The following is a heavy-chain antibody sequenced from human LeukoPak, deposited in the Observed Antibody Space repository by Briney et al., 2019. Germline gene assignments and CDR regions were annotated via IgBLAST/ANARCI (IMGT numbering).Heavy chain of an antibody. CDR2: INPNSGST. Sequence: ASVNVSFKASGYTFTGYYMHWVRQAPGQGLEWMGWINPNSGSTNYAQKFQGRVTMTRDTSISTAYMELRRLTADDTAVYYCVSRYSNNDWGQGTLVTVSS. V-gene: IGHV1-2*02. CDR1: GYTFTGYY. D-gene: IGHD5-12*01. CDR3: VSRYSNND. J-gene: IGHJ4*02.